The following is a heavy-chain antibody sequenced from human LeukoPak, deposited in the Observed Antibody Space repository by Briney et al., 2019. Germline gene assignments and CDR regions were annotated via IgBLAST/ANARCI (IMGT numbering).Heavy chain of an antibody. V-gene: IGHV4-4*02. Sequence: SGTLSLTCVVSGGSISDTNYWSWVRQSPGKGLEWIGEIFHTGRTNSNPSLKSRATLSVDKSKNQFSLKMNSVTAADAAMYYCARANFNTLTGWGHFDSWGQGTLVTVSS. J-gene: IGHJ4*02. CDR2: IFHTGRT. D-gene: IGHD3-9*01. CDR1: GGSISDTNY. CDR3: ARANFNTLTGWGHFDS.